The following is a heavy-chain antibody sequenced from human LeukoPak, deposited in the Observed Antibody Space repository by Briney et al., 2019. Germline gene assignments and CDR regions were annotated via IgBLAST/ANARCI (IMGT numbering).Heavy chain of an antibody. Sequence: GGSLRLSCAASGFTFDDYAMHWIRQAPGKGLEWVSYISSSGSTIYYADSVKGRFTISRDNAKNSLYLQMNSLRAEDTAVYYCAELGITMIGGVWGKGTTVTISS. CDR2: ISSSGSTI. V-gene: IGHV3-11*04. CDR3: AELGITMIGGV. J-gene: IGHJ6*04. D-gene: IGHD3-10*02. CDR1: GFTFDDYA.